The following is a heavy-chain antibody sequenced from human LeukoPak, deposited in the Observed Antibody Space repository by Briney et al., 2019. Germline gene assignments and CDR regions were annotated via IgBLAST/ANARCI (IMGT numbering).Heavy chain of an antibody. Sequence: GGSLRLSCAASGFTFSSYWMSWVRQAPGKGLEWVANIKQDGSEKYYVDSVKGRFAISRGNAKNSLFLQMNSLRAEDTAVYYCASHSSGYYTWGQGTLVTVSS. CDR2: IKQDGSEK. D-gene: IGHD3-22*01. CDR3: ASHSSGYYT. CDR1: GFTFSSYW. V-gene: IGHV3-7*01. J-gene: IGHJ5*02.